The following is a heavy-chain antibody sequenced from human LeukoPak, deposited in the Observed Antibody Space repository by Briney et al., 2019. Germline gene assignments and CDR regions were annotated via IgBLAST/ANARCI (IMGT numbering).Heavy chain of an antibody. Sequence: SVKVSCKASGYTFTGYYMHWVRQAPGQGLEWMGGIIPIFGKADYAQKFQDRVTITADESTSTAYMELSSLRSEDTALYYCARAGEYCSGGSCYSGVYFDYWGQGTLVTVSS. D-gene: IGHD2-15*01. CDR2: IIPIFGKA. J-gene: IGHJ4*02. CDR1: GYTFTGYY. V-gene: IGHV1-69*13. CDR3: ARAGEYCSGGSCYSGVYFDY.